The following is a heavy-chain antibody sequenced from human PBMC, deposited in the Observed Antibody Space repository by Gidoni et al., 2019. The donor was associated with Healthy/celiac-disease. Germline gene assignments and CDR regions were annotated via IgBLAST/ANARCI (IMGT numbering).Heavy chain of an antibody. CDR1: GGSFSGSY. J-gene: IGHJ4*02. CDR2: ITHSGST. Sequence: QVQLQQWGAGLLKPSETLSLTCAVYGGSFSGSYWSWIRQPPGKGLEWIGEITHSGSTNYNPSLKSRVTISVDTSKNQFSLKLSSVTAADTAVYYCARRELLYYDFWSGYYNPFDYWGQGTLVTVSS. D-gene: IGHD3-3*01. CDR3: ARRELLYYDFWSGYYNPFDY. V-gene: IGHV4-34*01.